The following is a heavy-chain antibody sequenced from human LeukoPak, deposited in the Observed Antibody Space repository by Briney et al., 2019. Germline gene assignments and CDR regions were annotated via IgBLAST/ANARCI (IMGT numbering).Heavy chain of an antibody. V-gene: IGHV3-23*01. CDR1: GFTFSSYA. D-gene: IGHD3-10*01. CDR2: ISGSGGST. CDR3: AKDFNYYGSGSFDY. J-gene: IGHJ4*02. Sequence: GGCLRLSCAASGFTFSSYAMSWVRQAPGKGLEWVSAISGSGGSTYYADSVKGRFTISRDNSKNTLYLQMNSLRAEDTAVYYCAKDFNYYGSGSFDYWGQGTLVTVSS.